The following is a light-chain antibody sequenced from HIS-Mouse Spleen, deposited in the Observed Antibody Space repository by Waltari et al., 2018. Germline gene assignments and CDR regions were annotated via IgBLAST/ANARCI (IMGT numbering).Light chain of an antibody. CDR1: SSNGGVFNS. CDR3: SSYTSSSSWV. J-gene: IGLJ3*02. CDR2: EVS. Sequence: QSPRPHSAAVSGSPGQSLALSFTATSSNGGVFNSVSWYQQHPGKAPKLMIHEVSNRPSGVSNRFSGSKSGNTASLTISGLQAEDEADYYCSSYTSSSSWVFGGGTKLTVL. V-gene: IGLV2-14*01.